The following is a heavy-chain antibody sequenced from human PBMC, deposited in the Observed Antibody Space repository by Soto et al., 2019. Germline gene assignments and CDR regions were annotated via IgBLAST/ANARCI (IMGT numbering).Heavy chain of an antibody. CDR1: GFTFSSYA. V-gene: IGHV3-23*01. CDR3: AKDRDDIGMVDAFEI. J-gene: IGHJ3*02. CDR2: ISGGGVTT. Sequence: GGSLRLSCAAPGFTFSSYAMTWVRQAPGKGLDYVAAISGGGVTTYYADSMKGRFTISRDNSKNTLFLQMNSLRAEDTAVYYCAKDRDDIGMVDAFEIWGQGTVVTVSS. D-gene: IGHD2-15*01.